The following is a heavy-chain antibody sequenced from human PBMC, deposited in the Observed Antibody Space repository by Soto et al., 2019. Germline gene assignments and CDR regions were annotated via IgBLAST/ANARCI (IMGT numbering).Heavy chain of an antibody. Sequence: EVQLLESGGGLVQPGGSLRLSCAASGFTFSSYAMSWVRQAPGKGLEWVSAISGSGGSTYYADSVKGRFTISRDNSKNTQYLQMNSRRAEDTAVDYCAKIAVSGTGRAYGGQGTLVTVSS. D-gene: IGHD6-19*01. V-gene: IGHV3-23*01. CDR2: ISGSGGST. CDR3: AKIAVSGTGRAY. J-gene: IGHJ4*02. CDR1: GFTFSSYA.